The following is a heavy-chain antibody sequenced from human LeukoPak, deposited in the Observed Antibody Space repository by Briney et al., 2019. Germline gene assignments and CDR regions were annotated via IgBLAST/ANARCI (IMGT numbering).Heavy chain of an antibody. CDR3: GQDPNGNYIGAFDF. J-gene: IGHJ3*01. V-gene: IGHV3-23*01. Sequence: GGSLRLSCAASGLIFHNYALVWIRRAPGKGPEWVSAILGGGGAFYADAVKGRFTISRDNSKNTLYLQMNSLRAEDTATYYCGQDPNGNYIGAFDFWGRGTMVTVSS. CDR1: GLIFHNYA. D-gene: IGHD4-17*01. CDR2: ILGGGGA.